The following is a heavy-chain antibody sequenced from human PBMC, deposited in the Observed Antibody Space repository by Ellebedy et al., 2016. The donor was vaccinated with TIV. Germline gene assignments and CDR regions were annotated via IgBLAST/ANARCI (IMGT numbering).Heavy chain of an antibody. J-gene: IGHJ4*02. CDR2: IKQDGSDK. V-gene: IGHV3-7*03. Sequence: PGGSLRLSCAVSGFSISNYWMSWVRQTPGRGLEWVANIKQDGSDKNYVDSVKGRFTISRDNAKNSLYLQMNSLSADDTAVYYCARGSGYCSSTSCSGETDWGQGTPVTVSS. CDR3: ARGSGYCSSTSCSGETD. D-gene: IGHD2-2*01. CDR1: GFSISNYW.